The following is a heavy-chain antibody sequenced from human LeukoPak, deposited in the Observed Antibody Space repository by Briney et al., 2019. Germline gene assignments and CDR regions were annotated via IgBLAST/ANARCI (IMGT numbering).Heavy chain of an antibody. CDR3: ARNRLSVTDY. Sequence: PGGSLRLSCAASGFTFSSYAMHWVRQAPGKGLEWVAVISYDGSNKYYADSVKGRFTISRDNSKNTLYVQMNSLRAEDTAVYYCARNRLSVTDYWGQGTLVTVSS. CDR1: GFTFSSYA. CDR2: ISYDGSNK. V-gene: IGHV3-30-3*01. D-gene: IGHD2/OR15-2a*01. J-gene: IGHJ4*02.